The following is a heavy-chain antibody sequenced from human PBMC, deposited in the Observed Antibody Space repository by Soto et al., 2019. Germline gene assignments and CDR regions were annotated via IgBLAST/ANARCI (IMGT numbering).Heavy chain of an antibody. CDR1: GFTFSSYA. CDR2: FSGSGGST. V-gene: IGHV3-23*01. D-gene: IGHD3-16*02. CDR3: AKGPEVGGVIGLDY. Sequence: EVQLLESGGGLVQPGGSLRLSCAASGFTFSSYAMSWVRQAPGKGLEWVSAFSGSGGSTYYADSVKGRFTISRDNSKNTLYLQMNSLRAEDTAVYYCAKGPEVGGVIGLDYWGQGTLVTVSS. J-gene: IGHJ4*02.